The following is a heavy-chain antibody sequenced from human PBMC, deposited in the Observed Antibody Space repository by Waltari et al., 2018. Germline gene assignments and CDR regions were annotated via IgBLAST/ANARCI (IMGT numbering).Heavy chain of an antibody. CDR2: IYYSGCT. D-gene: IGHD6-13*01. Sequence: QVQLQESGPGLVKPSQTLSLTCTVSGGSISSGGYYWSWIRQHPGKGLEWIWDIYYSGCTDYNPSLKSRVTISVNTSKNQFSLKLSSVTAADTAVYYCARRQQLVAFDYWGQGTLVTVSS. CDR1: GGSISSGGYY. J-gene: IGHJ4*02. V-gene: IGHV4-31*03. CDR3: ARRQQLVAFDY.